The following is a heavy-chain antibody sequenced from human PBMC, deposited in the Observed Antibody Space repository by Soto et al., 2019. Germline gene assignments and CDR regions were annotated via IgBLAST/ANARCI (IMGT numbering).Heavy chain of an antibody. CDR3: ARDSGYPVRWFDP. Sequence: PSETMSLTCTVSGGSIGSYYLSWIRQPPGKGLEWIGYIYYSGSTNYNPSLKSRVTISVDTSKNQFSLKLSSVTAADTAVYYCARDSGYPVRWFDPWGQGTLVTSPQ. D-gene: IGHD5-12*01. V-gene: IGHV4-59*01. CDR2: IYYSGST. CDR1: GGSIGSYY. J-gene: IGHJ5*02.